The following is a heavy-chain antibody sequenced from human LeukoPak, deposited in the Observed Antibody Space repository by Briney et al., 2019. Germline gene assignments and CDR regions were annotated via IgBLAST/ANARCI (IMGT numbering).Heavy chain of an antibody. CDR3: ARRIGGWELDY. D-gene: IGHD1-1*01. V-gene: IGHV4-38-2*02. CDR2: IYYSGST. CDR1: GYSISSGYY. J-gene: IGHJ4*02. Sequence: SETLSLTCTVSGYSISSGYYWGWIRQPPGKGLEWIGSIYYSGSTHYNPSLKSRVTISVDTSKNQFSLNLSSVTAADTAVYYCARRIGGWELDYWGQGTLVTVSS.